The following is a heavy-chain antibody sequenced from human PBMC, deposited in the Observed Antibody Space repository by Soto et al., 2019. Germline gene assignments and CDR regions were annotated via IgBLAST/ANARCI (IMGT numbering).Heavy chain of an antibody. J-gene: IGHJ4*02. V-gene: IGHV3-23*01. Sequence: GGSLRLSCAASGFTFSSYAMSWVRQAPGKGLEWVSAISGSGGSTYYADSVKGRFTISRDNSKNTLYLQMNSLRAEDTAVYYCAKANRRFLEWLNAGLDYWGQGTLVTVSS. D-gene: IGHD3-3*01. CDR2: ISGSGGST. CDR1: GFTFSSYA. CDR3: AKANRRFLEWLNAGLDY.